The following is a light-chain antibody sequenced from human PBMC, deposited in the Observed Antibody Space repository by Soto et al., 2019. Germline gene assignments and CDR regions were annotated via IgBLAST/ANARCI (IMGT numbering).Light chain of an antibody. CDR2: DAY. V-gene: IGKV3-11*01. CDR1: QSFRGL. Sequence: EAVLTQSPFTLSLYPGERATLSCRASQSFRGLLAWYQQKPGQAPRLLIYDAYNRATGIPPRFSGSGSGTDFTLTISSLEPEDSAVYYCQQRHMWPITSGQGTRLEIK. CDR3: QQRHMWPIT. J-gene: IGKJ5*01.